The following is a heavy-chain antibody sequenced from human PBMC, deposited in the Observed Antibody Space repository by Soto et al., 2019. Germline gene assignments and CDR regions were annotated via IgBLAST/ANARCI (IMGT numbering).Heavy chain of an antibody. J-gene: IGHJ4*02. D-gene: IGHD2-21*02. CDR1: GGTFSSYA. Sequence: QVQLVQSGAEVKKPGSSVKVSCKASGGTFSSYAISWVRQAPGQGLEWMGGIIPIFGTANYAQKFQGRVTITAAESTSTAYMELSSLRSEYTAVYYCARVGLCGGDCYSTDYWGQGTLVTVSS. CDR2: IIPIFGTA. CDR3: ARVGLCGGDCYSTDY. V-gene: IGHV1-69*12.